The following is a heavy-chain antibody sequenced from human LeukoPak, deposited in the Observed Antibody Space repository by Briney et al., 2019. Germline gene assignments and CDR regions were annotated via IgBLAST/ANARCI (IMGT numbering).Heavy chain of an antibody. CDR2: INQDGGAN. J-gene: IGHJ4*02. Sequence: PGGSLRLSCAASGFTFRGYWMTWVRQPPGKGLEWVANINQDGGANFYVDSVKGRFTISRDNAKNSLYLQMNSLRAEDTAVYYCARDPDLYSTGWFYFDFWGQGTLVTVSS. CDR3: ARDPDLYSTGWFYFDF. CDR1: GFTFRGYW. D-gene: IGHD6-19*01. V-gene: IGHV3-7*03.